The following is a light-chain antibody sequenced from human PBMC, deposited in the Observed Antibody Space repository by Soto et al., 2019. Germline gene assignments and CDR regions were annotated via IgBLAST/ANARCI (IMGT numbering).Light chain of an antibody. Sequence: QSALTQPASVSGSPGQSIAISCTGASIDVGGYNYVSWYQQHPGKAPKLMIYDVASRPSGVSDRFSGSKSGNTASLTISGLQAEDEADYYCSSYTSSSTLYVFGTGTKVTDL. J-gene: IGLJ1*01. CDR1: SIDVGGYNY. CDR2: DVA. V-gene: IGLV2-14*03. CDR3: SSYTSSSTLYV.